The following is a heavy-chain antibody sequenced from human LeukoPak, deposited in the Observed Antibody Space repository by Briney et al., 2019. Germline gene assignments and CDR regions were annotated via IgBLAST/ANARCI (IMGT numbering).Heavy chain of an antibody. V-gene: IGHV3-21*06. CDR2: ISSSSGYI. J-gene: IGHJ4*02. Sequence: NPGGSLRLSCAASGFTFSSYSMNWVRQAPGQGLEWVSSISSSSGYIWYVDSVKGRFTISRDSAKNSVYLQMNSLKAEDTGIYYCAMRIGFDYWGQGTVVSVSS. CDR1: GFTFSSYS. CDR3: AMRIGFDY.